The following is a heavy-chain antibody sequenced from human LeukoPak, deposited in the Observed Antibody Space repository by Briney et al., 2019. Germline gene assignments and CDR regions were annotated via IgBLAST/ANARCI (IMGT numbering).Heavy chain of an antibody. D-gene: IGHD3-22*01. J-gene: IGHJ6*02. V-gene: IGHV3-30*18. CDR2: ISYDGSNK. CDR1: EFTFSSYG. CDR3: AKDRYYYDSSGRGMDV. Sequence: GGSLRLSCAASEFTFSSYGMHWVRQAPGKGLEWVAVISYDGSNKHYADSVKGRFTISRDNSKNTLYLQMNSLRAEDTAVYYCAKDRYYYDSSGRGMDVWGQGTTVTVSS.